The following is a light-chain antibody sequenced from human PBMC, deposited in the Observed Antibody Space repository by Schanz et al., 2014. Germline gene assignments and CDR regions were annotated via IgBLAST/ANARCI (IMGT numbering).Light chain of an antibody. J-gene: IGKJ1*01. CDR2: AGS. CDR1: QSVSSN. Sequence: EIVMTQSPATLSVSPGERVTLSCRASQSVSSNLAWYQQKPGQAPRLLIYAGSKRATGIPARFSGSGSGTEFTLTISSLQSEDFAVYHCQEYNTWPWTFGQGTTVDMK. V-gene: IGKV3-15*01. CDR3: QEYNTWPWT.